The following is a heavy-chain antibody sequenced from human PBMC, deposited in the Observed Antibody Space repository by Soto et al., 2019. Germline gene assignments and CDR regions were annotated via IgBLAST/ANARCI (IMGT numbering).Heavy chain of an antibody. CDR3: ASRRDGYNWALDY. CDR1: GFTFSSYA. CDR2: ISGSGGST. D-gene: IGHD5-12*01. Sequence: GGSLRLSCAASGFTFSSYAMSWVRQAPGKGLEWVSAISGSGGSTYYADSVKGRFTISRDNSKNTLYLQMNSLRAEDTAVYYCASRRDGYNWALDYWGQGTLVTVSS. J-gene: IGHJ4*02. V-gene: IGHV3-23*01.